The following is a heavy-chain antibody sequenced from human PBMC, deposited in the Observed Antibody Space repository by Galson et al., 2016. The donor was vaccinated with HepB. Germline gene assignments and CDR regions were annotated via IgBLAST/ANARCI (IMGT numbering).Heavy chain of an antibody. V-gene: IGHV4-34*01. CDR2: IYHTGTT. J-gene: IGHJ3*01. CDR3: ARRGAVAGASQYAFDV. CDR1: GGSLSGYY. D-gene: IGHD6-19*01. Sequence: SETLSLTCAVYGGSLSGYYWSWIRQSPGKGLEWIGEIYHTGTTNYNPSLKSRVTISVDTSKNQFSLNLRSVTATDTAVYYCARRGAVAGASQYAFDVWGQGTLVTVSS.